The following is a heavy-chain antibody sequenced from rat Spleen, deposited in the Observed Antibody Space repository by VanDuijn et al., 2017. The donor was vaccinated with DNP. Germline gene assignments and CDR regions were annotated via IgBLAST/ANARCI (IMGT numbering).Heavy chain of an antibody. Sequence: EVQLVETGGGLVQPGRSLKLSCVASGFTFSSYWMYWIRQAPGKGLEWVATISHDGSSTYYRDSVKGRFTVSRDNAKSTLYLQRDSLKSEDTATYYCVRHGGYSSQQYYFDYGGQGVMVTVSS. J-gene: IGHJ2*01. CDR1: GFTFSSYW. CDR3: VRHGGYSSQQYYFDY. D-gene: IGHD1-11*01. V-gene: IGHV5-58*01. CDR2: ISHDGSST.